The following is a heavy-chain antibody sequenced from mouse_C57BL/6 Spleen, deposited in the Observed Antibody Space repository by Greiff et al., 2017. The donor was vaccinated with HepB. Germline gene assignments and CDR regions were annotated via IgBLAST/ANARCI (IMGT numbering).Heavy chain of an antibody. J-gene: IGHJ1*03. CDR1: GYAFSSSW. Sequence: VQGVESGPELVKPGASVKISCKASGYAFSSSWMNWVKQRPGKGLEWIGRIYPGDGDTNYNGKFKGKATLTADKSSSTAYMQLSSLTSEDSAVYFCARQGSKDPYFDVWGTGTTVTVSS. CDR2: IYPGDGDT. V-gene: IGHV1-82*01. D-gene: IGHD1-1*01. CDR3: ARQGSKDPYFDV.